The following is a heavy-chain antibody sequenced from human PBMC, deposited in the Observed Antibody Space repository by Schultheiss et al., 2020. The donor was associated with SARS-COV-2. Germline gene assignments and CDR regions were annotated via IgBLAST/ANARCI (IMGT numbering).Heavy chain of an antibody. J-gene: IGHJ4*02. CDR3: AREGGLRSIDY. CDR2: IYYSGST. D-gene: IGHD3/OR15-3a*01. V-gene: IGHV4-59*01. Sequence: SETLSLTCTVSGGSISSYYWSWIRQPPGKGLEWIGYIYYSGSTNYNPSLKSRVTISVDTSKNQFSLKLSSVTAADTAVYYCAREGGLRSIDYWGQGTLVTVSS. CDR1: GGSISSYY.